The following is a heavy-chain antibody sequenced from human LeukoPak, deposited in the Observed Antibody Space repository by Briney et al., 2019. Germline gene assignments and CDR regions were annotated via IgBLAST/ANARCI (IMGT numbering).Heavy chain of an antibody. D-gene: IGHD1-26*01. CDR3: ARLGSYHDF. Sequence: SETLSLTCTVSGGSISSSSYYWGWIRQPPGKGLEWMGHIHTSGASRYYPSLESRLTLSIDTSRNHLSLKLTSVTAADTAVYFCARLGSYHDFWGQGALVTVSS. CDR1: GGSISSSSYY. J-gene: IGHJ4*02. CDR2: IHTSGAS. V-gene: IGHV4-61*05.